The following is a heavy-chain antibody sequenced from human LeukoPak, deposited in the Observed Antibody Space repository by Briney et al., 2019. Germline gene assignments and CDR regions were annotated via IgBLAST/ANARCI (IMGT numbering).Heavy chain of an antibody. V-gene: IGHV4-34*01. D-gene: IGHD3-22*01. Sequence: SETLSLTCAVYGGSFNDYYGSWFRQPPGKGLEWIGEINHSGSTNYNPSLKSRVTISVGTSKNQFSLKLSSVTAADTAVYYCAYSSDYQQRWGQGTLVTVSS. CDR2: INHSGST. CDR1: GGSFNDYY. CDR3: AYSSDYQQR. J-gene: IGHJ1*01.